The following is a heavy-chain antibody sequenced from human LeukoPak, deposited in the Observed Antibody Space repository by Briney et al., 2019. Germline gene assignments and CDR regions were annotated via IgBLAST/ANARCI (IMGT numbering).Heavy chain of an antibody. CDR2: INPTGGST. Sequence: ASVKVSCKASGYTFPSYFMHWVRQAPGQGLEWMGIINPTGGSTTYAQKFQGRVTMTRDTSASTVYMELSSLRSDDTAVYYCARTAARRFDYWGQGTLVTVSS. CDR1: GYTFPSYF. J-gene: IGHJ4*02. D-gene: IGHD6-6*01. V-gene: IGHV1-46*01. CDR3: ARTAARRFDY.